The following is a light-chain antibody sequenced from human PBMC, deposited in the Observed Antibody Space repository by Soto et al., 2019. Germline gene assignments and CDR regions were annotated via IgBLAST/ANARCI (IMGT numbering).Light chain of an antibody. J-gene: IGLJ2*01. CDR1: SSDVGGYNY. Sequence: QSALTQPPSVSGSPGQTVTISCTGTSSDVGGYNYVSWYQQHPGKAPKLMIYDVSKRPSGVPDRFSGSKSGNTASLPISGLQAEDEADYYCCSYAGSYTLVVFGGGTKLTVL. CDR3: CSYAGSYTLVV. V-gene: IGLV2-11*01. CDR2: DVS.